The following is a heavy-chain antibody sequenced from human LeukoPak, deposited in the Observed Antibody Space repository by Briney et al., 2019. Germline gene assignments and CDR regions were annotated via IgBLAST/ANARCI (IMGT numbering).Heavy chain of an antibody. CDR1: GYTFTGYY. J-gene: IGHJ4*02. CDR3: ARDCRKWELCDY. D-gene: IGHD1-26*01. CDR2: INPNSGGT. V-gene: IGHV1-2*02. Sequence: ASVKVSCKTSGYTFTGYYMHWVRQAPGQGPEWMGWINPNSGGTNYAQKFQGRVTMTRDTSISTAYMELSRLRSDDTAVYYCARDCRKWELCDYWGQGTLVTVSS.